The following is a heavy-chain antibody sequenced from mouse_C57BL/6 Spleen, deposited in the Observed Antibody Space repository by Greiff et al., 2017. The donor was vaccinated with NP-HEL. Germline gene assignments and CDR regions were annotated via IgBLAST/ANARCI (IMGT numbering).Heavy chain of an antibody. Sequence: EVKLVDSGGGLVKPGGSLKLSCAASGFTFSSYAMSWVRQTPEKRLEWVATISDGGSYTYYPDNVKGRFTISRDNAKNNLYLQMSHLKSEDTAMYYCARETLDYWGQGTTLTVSS. CDR1: GFTFSSYA. CDR3: ARETLDY. V-gene: IGHV5-4*01. CDR2: ISDGGSYT. J-gene: IGHJ2*01.